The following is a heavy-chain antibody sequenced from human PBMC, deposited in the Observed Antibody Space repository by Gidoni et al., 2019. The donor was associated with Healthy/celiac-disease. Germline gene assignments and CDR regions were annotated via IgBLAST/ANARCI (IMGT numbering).Heavy chain of an antibody. J-gene: IGHJ3*02. CDR1: GFSPRTSGMC. V-gene: IGHV2-70*01. CDR2: IDWDDDK. D-gene: IGHD1-26*01. CDR3: ARIRRGGASKAFDI. Sequence: QVTLRESGPALVKPTQTLTMNCTFSGFSPRTSGMCVSWIRHPPGKALECLALIDWDDDKYYSPSLKTRLTISKDTSKNQVVLTRTNIDPVDTATYYCARIRRGGASKAFDIWGQGTMVTVSS.